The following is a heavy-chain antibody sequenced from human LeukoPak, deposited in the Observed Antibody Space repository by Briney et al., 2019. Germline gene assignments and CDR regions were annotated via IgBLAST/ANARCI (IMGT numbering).Heavy chain of an antibody. D-gene: IGHD6-13*01. CDR2: IIPILGIA. V-gene: IGHV1-69*04. CDR3: ASPIKPGIAAAGDFDY. CDR1: GGTFSSYA. J-gene: IGHJ4*02. Sequence: SVKVSCKASGGTFSSYAISWVRQAPGQGLEWMGRIIPILGIANYAQKFQGRVTITADKSTSTAYMELSSLRSEDTAVYYCASPIKPGIAAAGDFDYWGQGTLVTVSS.